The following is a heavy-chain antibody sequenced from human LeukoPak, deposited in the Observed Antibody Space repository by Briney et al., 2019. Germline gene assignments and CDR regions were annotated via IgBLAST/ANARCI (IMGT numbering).Heavy chain of an antibody. CDR3: ARHDYGYYYYYMDV. CDR1: GGTFSSYA. D-gene: IGHD4-17*01. Sequence: SVKVSCRASGGTFSSYAISWVRQAPGQGLEWMGGIIPIFGTANYAQKFQGRVTITADKSTSTAYMELSSLRSEDTAVYYCARHDYGYYYYYMDVWGKGTTVTVSS. CDR2: IIPIFGTA. J-gene: IGHJ6*03. V-gene: IGHV1-69*06.